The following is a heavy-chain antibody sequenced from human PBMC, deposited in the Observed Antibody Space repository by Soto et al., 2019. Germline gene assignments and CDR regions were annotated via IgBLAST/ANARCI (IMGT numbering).Heavy chain of an antibody. CDR3: AKDFYSQPPSGWFDP. CDR2: LSGSGGTT. CDR1: GVTFSNYA. Sequence: EVQLLESGGGLVQPGGSLRLSCTVSGVTFSNYAMNWVRQAPGKGLEWVSSLSGSGGTTYYADSVKGRFIISRDNSKNTLYLQMNSLRADDTAEYYCAKDFYSQPPSGWFDPWGQGTRVTVSS. J-gene: IGHJ5*02. D-gene: IGHD1-26*01. V-gene: IGHV3-23*01.